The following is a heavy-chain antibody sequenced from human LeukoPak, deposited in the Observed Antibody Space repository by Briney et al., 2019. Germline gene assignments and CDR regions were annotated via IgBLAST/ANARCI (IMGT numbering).Heavy chain of an antibody. V-gene: IGHV3-53*01. Sequence: GGSLRLSCAASGITVSSDYMTWVRQAPGKGLEWVSLIYNNGNTYYADSARGRFTISRDNSKNTLYLQMNSLRAEDTAMYYCTRGIGRSWSLDNWGQGTLVTVSS. J-gene: IGHJ4*02. CDR1: GITVSSDY. D-gene: IGHD3-10*01. CDR3: TRGIGRSWSLDN. CDR2: IYNNGNT.